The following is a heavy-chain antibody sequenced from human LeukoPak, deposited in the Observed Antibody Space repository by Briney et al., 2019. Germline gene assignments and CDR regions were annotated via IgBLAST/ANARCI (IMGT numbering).Heavy chain of an antibody. CDR2: ISFDGSNK. V-gene: IGHV3-30*18. D-gene: IGHD4-17*01. J-gene: IGHJ5*02. Sequence: GSLRLSCAASGFTFSSYEMNWVRQAPGKGLEWVAVISFDGSNKYYADSVKGRFGISRDNSKNTLYLQMNSLRAEDTAVYYCAKDSSQLRAPPTVCDSWGRGTLVTVSS. CDR1: GFTFSSYE. CDR3: AKDSSQLRAPPTVCDS.